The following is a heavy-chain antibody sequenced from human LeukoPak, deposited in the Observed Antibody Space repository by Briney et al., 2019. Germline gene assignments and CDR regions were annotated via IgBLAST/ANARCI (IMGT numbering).Heavy chain of an antibody. Sequence: GASVKLSCKASGRTFSSYAISWVRQAAGHGLEWRGGIIPIFGTANYAQKFQGRVTITTDESTSTAYMELSSLRSEETAVEYCARGAVSASGADYWGQGTLVTVSS. V-gene: IGHV1-69*05. CDR1: GRTFSSYA. CDR2: IIPIFGTA. CDR3: ARGAVSASGADY. D-gene: IGHD6-6*01. J-gene: IGHJ4*02.